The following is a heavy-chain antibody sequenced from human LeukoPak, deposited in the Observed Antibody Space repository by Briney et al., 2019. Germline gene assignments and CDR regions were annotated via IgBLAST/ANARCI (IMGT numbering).Heavy chain of an antibody. V-gene: IGHV3-48*03. D-gene: IGHD5-24*01. CDR1: GFTFSSYE. CDR2: ISSSGSTI. J-gene: IGHJ4*02. CDR3: ARVRDGSAFDY. Sequence: PGGSLRLSCAASGFTFSSYEMNWVRQAPGKGLEWVSYISSSGSTIYYADSVKGRLTISRDNAKNSLYLQMNSLRAEDTAVYYCARVRDGSAFDYWGQGTLVTVSS.